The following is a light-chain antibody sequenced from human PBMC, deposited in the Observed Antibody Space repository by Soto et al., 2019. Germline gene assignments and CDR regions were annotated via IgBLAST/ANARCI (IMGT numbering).Light chain of an antibody. CDR1: SSDVGAYTF. V-gene: IGLV2-14*03. CDR2: DVS. CDR3: SSYTTSSTHV. J-gene: IGLJ1*01. Sequence: QSALTQPASVSGSPGQSITISCTGTSSDVGAYTFVSWYQQHPGKVPKLMIFDVSRRPSGVSDRFSGSKSGNTASLTISGLEDDDEGDYYCSSYTTSSTHVFGSGTKLTVL.